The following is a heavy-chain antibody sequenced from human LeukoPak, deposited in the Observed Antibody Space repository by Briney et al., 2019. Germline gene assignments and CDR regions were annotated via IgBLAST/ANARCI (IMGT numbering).Heavy chain of an antibody. CDR1: GYTFSSNW. CDR3: ATNSYDSSGYYYLDY. D-gene: IGHD3-22*01. CDR2: IYPGDSDT. Sequence: KRGESLKISCKGSGYTFSSNWIGWVRQMPGKGLEWMGIIYPGDSDTTYSPSFRGQVTISADKSISTAYLQWSSPKASDTAMYYCATNSYDSSGYYYLDYWGQGTLVTVSS. J-gene: IGHJ4*02. V-gene: IGHV5-51*01.